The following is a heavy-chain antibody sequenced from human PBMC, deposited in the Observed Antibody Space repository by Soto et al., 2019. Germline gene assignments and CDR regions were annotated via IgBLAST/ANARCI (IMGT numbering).Heavy chain of an antibody. J-gene: IGHJ4*01. V-gene: IGHV3-48*02. CDR1: GFTFSRYW. Sequence: GPLRLSCAASGFTFSRYWMNWVRQAPGKGLEWLAYITIRTGNIVYADSVRGRFTISADNAENSVFLQMNSLRDEDTAAYFCVRDRDLDRDMVHADLWGQGTLVTVSS. D-gene: IGHD5-18*01. CDR2: ITIRTGNI. CDR3: VRDRDLDRDMVHADL.